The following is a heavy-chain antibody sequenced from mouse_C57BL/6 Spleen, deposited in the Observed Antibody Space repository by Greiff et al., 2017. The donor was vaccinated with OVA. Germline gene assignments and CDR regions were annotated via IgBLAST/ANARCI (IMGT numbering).Heavy chain of an antibody. V-gene: IGHV1-82*01. CDR3: APNYDADYAMDY. D-gene: IGHD2-4*01. CDR2: IYPGDGDT. J-gene: IGHJ4*01. Sequence: VQLQQSGPELVKPGASVKISCKASGYAFSSSWMNWVKQRPGKGLEWIGRIYPGDGDTNYNGKFKGKATLTADKSSSTAYMQLSSLTSEDSAVYFCAPNYDADYAMDYWGQGTSVTVSS. CDR1: GYAFSSSW.